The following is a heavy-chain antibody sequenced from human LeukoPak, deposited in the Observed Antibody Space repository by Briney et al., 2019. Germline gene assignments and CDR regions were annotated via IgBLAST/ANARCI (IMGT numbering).Heavy chain of an antibody. CDR3: AKDLRSGSNYGFFDY. Sequence: GGSLRLSCAASGFTFTSYAMGWVRQAPGKGVEWVSGISAGGGGTYYADSVRGRFTISRDNSKSTLYLQMNSLRAEDTAIYYCAKDLRSGSNYGFFDYWGQGTLVTVSS. CDR2: ISAGGGGT. V-gene: IGHV3-23*01. D-gene: IGHD3-10*01. CDR1: GFTFTSYA. J-gene: IGHJ4*02.